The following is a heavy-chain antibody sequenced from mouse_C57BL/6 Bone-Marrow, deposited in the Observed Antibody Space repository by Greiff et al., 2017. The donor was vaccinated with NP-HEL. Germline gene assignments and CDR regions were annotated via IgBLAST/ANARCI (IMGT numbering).Heavy chain of an antibody. J-gene: IGHJ1*03. CDR1: GFSLTSYA. CDR3: ARIITTVLEDWYFDV. D-gene: IGHD1-1*01. CDR2: IWTGGGT. V-gene: IGHV2-9-1*01. Sequence: QVQLQQSGPGLVAPSQSLSITCTVSGFSLTSYAISWVRQPPGKGLEWLGVIWTGGGTNYNSALKSRLSISKDNSKSQVFLKMNSLQTDDTARYYCARIITTVLEDWYFDVWGTGTTVTVSS.